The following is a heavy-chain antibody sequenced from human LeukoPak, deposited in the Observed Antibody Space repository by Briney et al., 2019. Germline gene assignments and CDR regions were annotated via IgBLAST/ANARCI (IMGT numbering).Heavy chain of an antibody. D-gene: IGHD2-2*01. Sequence: SETLSLTCTVSGGSISSSSYYWGWIRQPPGKGLEWIGSIYYSGSTYYNPSLKSRVTISVDTSKNQFSLKLSSVTAADTAVYYCARHGSTSWKSNYYYYYYMDVWGKGTTVTISS. CDR1: GGSISSSSYY. J-gene: IGHJ6*03. V-gene: IGHV4-39*01. CDR2: IYYSGST. CDR3: ARHGSTSWKSNYYYYYYMDV.